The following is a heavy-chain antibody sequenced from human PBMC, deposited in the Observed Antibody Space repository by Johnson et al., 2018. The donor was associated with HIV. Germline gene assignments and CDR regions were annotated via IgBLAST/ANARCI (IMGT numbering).Heavy chain of an antibody. CDR3: VKGIDSSSWYAFDI. J-gene: IGHJ3*02. D-gene: IGHD6-13*01. CDR1: GIIFSHYG. Sequence: HVQLVESGGGVVQPGRSLRLSCAVSGIIFSHYGMHWVRQAPGKGLEWVALISYDGTKTYYADSVKGRFTIYRDNSKNTLYLQMNSLRAEDTAVYYCVKGIDSSSWYAFDIWGQGTMVTVSS. V-gene: IGHV3-30*18. CDR2: ISYDGTKT.